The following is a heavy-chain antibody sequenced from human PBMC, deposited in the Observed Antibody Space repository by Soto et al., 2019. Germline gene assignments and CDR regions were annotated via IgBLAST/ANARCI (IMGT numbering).Heavy chain of an antibody. CDR2: INHSGST. J-gene: IGHJ5*02. Sequence: QVQLQQWGAGLLKPSETLSLTCAVYGGSFSGYYWSWIRQPPGKGLEWIGEINHSGSTNYNPSLKSRVTISVDTSKNQFSLKLSSVTAADTAVYYCARATIDYDFWSGYNWFDPWGQGTLVTVSS. CDR1: GGSFSGYY. V-gene: IGHV4-34*01. D-gene: IGHD3-3*01. CDR3: ARATIDYDFWSGYNWFDP.